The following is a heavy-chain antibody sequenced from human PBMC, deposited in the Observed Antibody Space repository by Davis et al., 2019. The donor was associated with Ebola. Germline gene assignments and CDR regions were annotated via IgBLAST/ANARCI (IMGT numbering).Heavy chain of an antibody. V-gene: IGHV4-4*02. Sequence: SETLSLTCAVSGGSISSSNWWSWVRQPPGKGLEWIGEIYHSGSTNYNPSLKSRVTISVDKSKNQFSLKLSSVTAADTAVYYCARLLGSTASKYYYGMDVWGQGTTVTVSS. D-gene: IGHD3-16*01. CDR2: IYHSGST. CDR3: ARLLGSTASKYYYGMDV. J-gene: IGHJ6*02. CDR1: GGSISSSNW.